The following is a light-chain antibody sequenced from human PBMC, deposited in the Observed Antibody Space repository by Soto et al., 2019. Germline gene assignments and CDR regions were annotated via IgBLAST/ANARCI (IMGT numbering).Light chain of an antibody. CDR1: QSVSSTY. CDR3: QQYDISPRT. V-gene: IGKV3-20*01. J-gene: IGKJ2*01. Sequence: ELVLTQSPGTLSLSPGERATLSCRASQSVSSTYLAWYQQKPGQAPRLLIYGASSRATGIPDRFSGSGSGTDFTLTISRLEPEDFAVYYCQQYDISPRTFGQGTKLEIK. CDR2: GAS.